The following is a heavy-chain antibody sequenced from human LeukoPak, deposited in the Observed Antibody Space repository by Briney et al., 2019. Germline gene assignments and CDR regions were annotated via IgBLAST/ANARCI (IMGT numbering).Heavy chain of an antibody. Sequence: SGGSLRLSCAASGFTFSSYAMSWVRQAPGKGLEWVSAISGSGGSTYYADSVKGRFTISRDNSKNTLYLQMNSLRAEDTAVYYCAKDRITIFGVVTPDAFDIWGQGTMVTVSS. CDR1: GFTFSSYA. J-gene: IGHJ3*02. CDR2: ISGSGGST. CDR3: AKDRITIFGVVTPDAFDI. V-gene: IGHV3-23*01. D-gene: IGHD3-3*01.